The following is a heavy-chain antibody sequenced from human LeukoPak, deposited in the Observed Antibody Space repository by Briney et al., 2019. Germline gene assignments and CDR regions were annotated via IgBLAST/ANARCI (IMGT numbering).Heavy chain of an antibody. J-gene: IGHJ6*02. V-gene: IGHV4-30-4*01. CDR2: IYHSGST. CDR1: GGSISSGDYY. Sequence: SQTLSLTCTVSGGSISSGDYYWSWIRQPPGKGLEWIGYIYHSGSTYYNPSLKSRVTISVDTSKNQFSLKLSSVTAADTAVYYCARDFTDYYGMDVWGQGTTVTVSS. CDR3: ARDFTDYYGMDV.